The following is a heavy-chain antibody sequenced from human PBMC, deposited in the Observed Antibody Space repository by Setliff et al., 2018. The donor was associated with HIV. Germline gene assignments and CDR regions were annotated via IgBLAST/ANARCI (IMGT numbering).Heavy chain of an antibody. CDR3: ARGARLLAGYSDRWDYYYMAV. J-gene: IGHJ6*03. V-gene: IGHV4-39*01. CDR1: GASIGRRSDC. D-gene: IGHD6-13*01. Sequence: SETLSLTCTVSGASIGRRSDCWGWIRQPPGKGLEWIGSFYYSWNTYYNPSLKSRVTISVDTSKNQFSLKVNSVTAADTAVYYCARGARLLAGYSDRWDYYYMAVWGKGTTVTVSS. CDR2: FYYSWNT.